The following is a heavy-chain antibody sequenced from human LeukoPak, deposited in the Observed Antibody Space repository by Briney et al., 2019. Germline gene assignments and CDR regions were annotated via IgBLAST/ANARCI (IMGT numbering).Heavy chain of an antibody. J-gene: IGHJ4*02. V-gene: IGHV3-21*01. CDR1: GFTFSSYS. D-gene: IGHD3-16*02. CDR3: AREVWGSYRLFDY. CDR2: ISSSSSYI. Sequence: GGSLRLSCAASGFTFSSYSMNWVRQAPGKGLEWVSSISSSSSYIYYADSVKGRFTISRDNAKNSLYLQMNSLRAEDTAVYYCAREVWGSYRLFDYWGQGTLVTVSS.